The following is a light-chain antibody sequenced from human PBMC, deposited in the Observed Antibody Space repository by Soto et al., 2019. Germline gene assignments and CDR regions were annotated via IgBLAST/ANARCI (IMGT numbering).Light chain of an antibody. CDR3: SSYTSSSTRV. Sequence: QSALTQPASVSGSPGQSITISCTGTSSDVGGYNYVSWYQQHPGKAPKLMIDEVSTRPSGVSNRFSGPKSGTTASLTISGLQAEDEDDYYCSSYTSSSTRVFGGGTKLTVL. V-gene: IGLV2-14*01. CDR2: EVS. CDR1: SSDVGGYNY. J-gene: IGLJ3*02.